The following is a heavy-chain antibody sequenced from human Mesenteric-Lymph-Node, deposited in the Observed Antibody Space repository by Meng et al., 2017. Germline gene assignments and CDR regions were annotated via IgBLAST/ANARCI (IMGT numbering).Heavy chain of an antibody. CDR2: ISYDGSNK. CDR3: ARGQRQQRERYYYYGMDV. Sequence: GGSLRLSCAASGFTFSSYAMHWVRQAPGKGLEWVAVISYDGSNKYYADSVKGRFTISRDNSKNTLYLQMNSLRAEDTAVYYCARGQRQQRERYYYYGMDVWGQGTTVTVSS. V-gene: IGHV3-30*04. J-gene: IGHJ6*02. D-gene: IGHD6-13*01. CDR1: GFTFSSYA.